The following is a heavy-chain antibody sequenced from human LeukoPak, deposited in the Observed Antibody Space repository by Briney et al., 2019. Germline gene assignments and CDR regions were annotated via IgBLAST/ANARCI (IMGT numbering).Heavy chain of an antibody. V-gene: IGHV3-33*01. J-gene: IGHJ4*02. CDR1: GFTFSSYG. Sequence: GGSLRLSCAASGFTFSSYGMHWVRQAPGKGLEWVAVIWYDGSNKYYADSVKGRFTISRDNSKNTLYLQMNSLRAEDTAVYYCAGSKDSFDYWGQGTLVTASS. CDR2: IWYDGSNK. CDR3: AGSKDSFDY.